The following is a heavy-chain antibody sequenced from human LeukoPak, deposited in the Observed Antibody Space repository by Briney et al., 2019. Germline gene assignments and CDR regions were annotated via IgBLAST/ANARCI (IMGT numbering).Heavy chain of an antibody. V-gene: IGHV4-34*01. CDR3: ARADVSITFGGVIAYFDY. Sequence: SETLSLTCAVYGGSFSGYYWSWIRQPPGKGLEWIGEINHSGSTNYNPSLKSRVTISVDTSKNQFSLKLSSVTAADTAVYYCARADVSITFGGVIAYFDYWGQGTLVTVSS. CDR2: INHSGST. CDR1: GGSFSGYY. D-gene: IGHD3-16*02. J-gene: IGHJ4*02.